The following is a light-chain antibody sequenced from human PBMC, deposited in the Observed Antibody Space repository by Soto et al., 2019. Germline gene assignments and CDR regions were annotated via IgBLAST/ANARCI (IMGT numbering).Light chain of an antibody. V-gene: IGKV1-39*02. J-gene: IGKJ1*01. CDR3: QQYGSSPGT. CDR2: AAS. Sequence: GDRVTITCRASQSISSYLNWYQQKPGKAPKLLIYAASSLQSGVPSRFSGSGSGTDFTLTISSLQPEDFAVYYCQQYGSSPGTFGQGTKVDIK. CDR1: QSISSY.